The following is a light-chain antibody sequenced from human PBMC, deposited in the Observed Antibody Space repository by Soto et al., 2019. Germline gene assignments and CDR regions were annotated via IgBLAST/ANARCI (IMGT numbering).Light chain of an antibody. Sequence: EIVLTQSPGTLSLSPGERATFSCRASQSVNSDYLAWYQQRPGLAPRLLIYGTSNRATGIPDRFSGSGSGTDFTLTINTLEPEDFAVYYCQQYGSSPPDTFGQGTKLEIK. J-gene: IGKJ2*01. V-gene: IGKV3-20*01. CDR1: QSVNSDY. CDR2: GTS. CDR3: QQYGSSPPDT.